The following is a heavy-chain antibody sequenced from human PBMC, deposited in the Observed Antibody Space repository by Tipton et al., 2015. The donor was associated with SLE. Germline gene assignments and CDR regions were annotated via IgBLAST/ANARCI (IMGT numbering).Heavy chain of an antibody. CDR3: TRVRDIVVVIAIGYFDY. V-gene: IGHV3-49*04. J-gene: IGHJ4*02. CDR2: IRSKAYGGTT. CDR1: GFTFGDYA. D-gene: IGHD2-21*01. Sequence: RSLRLSCTASGFTFGDYAMSWVRQAPGKGLVWVGFIRSKAYGGTTEYAASVKGRFTISRDDSKSIAYLQMNSLKTEDTAVYYCTRVRDIVVVIAIGYFDYWGQGTLVTVSS.